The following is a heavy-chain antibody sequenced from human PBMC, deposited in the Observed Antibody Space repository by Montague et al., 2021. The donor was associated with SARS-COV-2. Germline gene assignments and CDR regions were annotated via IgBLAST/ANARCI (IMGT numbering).Heavy chain of an antibody. J-gene: IGHJ4*02. D-gene: IGHD5-12*01. V-gene: IGHV3-21*01. CDR2: ISSTSTSI. CDR1: GFTFSSYS. CDR3: YSGYDFGY. Sequence: SLRLSCAASGFTFSSYSMNWVRQAPGKGLEWVSPISSTSTSIYYADSVKGRFTISRDNAKNSLYLQMNSLRAEDTAVYYCYSGYDFGYWGQGTLVTVSS.